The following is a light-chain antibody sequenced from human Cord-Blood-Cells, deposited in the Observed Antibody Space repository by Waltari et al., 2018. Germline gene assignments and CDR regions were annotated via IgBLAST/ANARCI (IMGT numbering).Light chain of an antibody. V-gene: IGKV1-39*01. CDR2: AAS. Sequence: DIQMTQSPSPLSAYVGDRVTITCRASQSISSYLNWYQQKPGKAPKLLIYAASSLQSGVPSRFSGSGSGTDFTLTISSLQPEDFATYYCQQSYSTPYTFGQGTKLEIK. J-gene: IGKJ2*01. CDR1: QSISSY. CDR3: QQSYSTPYT.